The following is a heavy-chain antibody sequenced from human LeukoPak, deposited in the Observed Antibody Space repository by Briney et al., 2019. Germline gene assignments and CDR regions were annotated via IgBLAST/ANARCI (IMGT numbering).Heavy chain of an antibody. CDR1: GFTFSSYA. J-gene: IGHJ4*02. CDR2: INHSGST. Sequence: GSLRLSCAASGFTFSSYAMHWVRQAPGKGLEWIGEINHSGSTNYNPSLKSRVTISVDTSKNQFSLKLSSVTAADTAVYYCARGPDPGYFDYWGQGTLVTVSS. V-gene: IGHV4-34*01. CDR3: ARGPDPGYFDY.